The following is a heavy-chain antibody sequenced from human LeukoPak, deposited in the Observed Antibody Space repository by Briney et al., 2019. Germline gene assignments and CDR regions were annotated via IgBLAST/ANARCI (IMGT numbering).Heavy chain of an antibody. CDR1: GYSFTGHY. D-gene: IGHD3-9*01. CDR3: AKGANLRYFDWLHFDY. J-gene: IGHJ4*02. V-gene: IGHV1-2*02. CDR2: LNPNSGGT. Sequence: ASVKVSCKASGYSFTGHYIHWVRQAPGQGLEWMGWLNPNSGGTKFAQKFQARVTLTRDTSISTAYMELSSLTSDDTAVYYCAKGANLRYFDWLHFDYWGQGTLVTVSS.